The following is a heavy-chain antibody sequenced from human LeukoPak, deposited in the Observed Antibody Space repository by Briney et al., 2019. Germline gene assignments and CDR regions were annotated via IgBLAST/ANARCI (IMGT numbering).Heavy chain of an antibody. D-gene: IGHD5-18*01. Sequence: ASVKVSCKASGYTFTSYDINWVRQATGQGLEWMGRMNPNSGNTGYAQKFQGRVTMTRNTSISTAYMELSSLRSEDTAVYYCARRSYGGFYYYYGMDVWGQGTTVTVSS. CDR1: GYTFTSYD. CDR2: MNPNSGNT. J-gene: IGHJ6*02. V-gene: IGHV1-8*01. CDR3: ARRSYGGFYYYYGMDV.